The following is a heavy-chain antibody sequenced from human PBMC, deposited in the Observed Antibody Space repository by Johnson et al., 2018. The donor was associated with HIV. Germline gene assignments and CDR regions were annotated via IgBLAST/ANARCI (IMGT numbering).Heavy chain of an antibody. CDR3: ARDGGYSSSWYKYAFDI. J-gene: IGHJ3*02. D-gene: IGHD6-13*01. CDR1: GFTFSSYA. Sequence: VQLVESGGGLVQPGGSLRLSCAASGFTFSSYAARCVRQAPGQGLAWPSYISISRSTIYYANSVTGRSTLSRYNSKNTLYLQMNSLRAEDTAVYYCARDGGYSSSWYKYAFDIWGQGTMVTVSS. CDR2: ISISRSTI. V-gene: IGHV3-48*01.